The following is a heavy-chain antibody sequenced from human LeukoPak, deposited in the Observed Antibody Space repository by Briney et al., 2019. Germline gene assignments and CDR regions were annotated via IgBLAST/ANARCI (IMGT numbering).Heavy chain of an antibody. CDR2: IFDSENT. Sequence: SQTLSLTCTVSDGSISSGGYYWNWIRQHPEKGLEWIGYIFDSENTYYNPSLKSRVAISVDTSKNQFSLKLSSVTAADTAVYYCARGCGGDCYSLNKPFDYWGQGTLVTVSS. V-gene: IGHV4-31*03. CDR3: ARGCGGDCYSLNKPFDY. CDR1: DGSISSGGYY. J-gene: IGHJ4*02. D-gene: IGHD2-21*02.